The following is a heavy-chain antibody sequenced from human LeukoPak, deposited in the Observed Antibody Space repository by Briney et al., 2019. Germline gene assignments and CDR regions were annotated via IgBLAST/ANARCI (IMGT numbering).Heavy chain of an antibody. CDR3: ARGRPMDV. CDR2: ISSSTSYT. CDR1: GFTFSTYA. V-gene: IGHV3-21*05. Sequence: GGSLRLSCAASGFTFSTYAMTWVRQAPGKGLEWVSYISSSTSYTNYADSVKGRFTISRDNAKNSLYLQINSLRAEDTAVYYCARGRPMDVWGQGTTVTVSS. J-gene: IGHJ6*02.